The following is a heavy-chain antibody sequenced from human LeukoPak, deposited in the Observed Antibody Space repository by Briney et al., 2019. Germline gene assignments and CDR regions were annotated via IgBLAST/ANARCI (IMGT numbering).Heavy chain of an antibody. CDR1: GGSISSSSYY. J-gene: IGHJ4*02. CDR3: ARLHSSGWYAY. D-gene: IGHD6-19*01. V-gene: IGHV4-39*01. Sequence: SETLSLTCTVSGGSISSSSYYWGWIRQPPGKGLEWIGSIYYSGSTYYNPSLKGRVTISVDTSKNQFSLKLSSVTAADTAVYYCARLHSSGWYAYWGQGTLVTVSS. CDR2: IYYSGST.